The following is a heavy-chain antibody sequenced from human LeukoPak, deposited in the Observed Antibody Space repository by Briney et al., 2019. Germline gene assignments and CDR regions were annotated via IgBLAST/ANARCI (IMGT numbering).Heavy chain of an antibody. CDR2: FDPEDGET. J-gene: IGHJ4*02. CDR1: GYTLTELS. CDR3: ATVLVVGATFGNFDY. V-gene: IGHV1-24*01. Sequence: ASVKVSCKVSGYTLTELSMHWVRQAPGKGLEWMGGFDPEDGETIYAQKFQGRVTMTEDTSTDTAYMELSSLRSEDTAVYYCATVLVVGATFGNFDYWGQGTLVTVPS. D-gene: IGHD1-26*01.